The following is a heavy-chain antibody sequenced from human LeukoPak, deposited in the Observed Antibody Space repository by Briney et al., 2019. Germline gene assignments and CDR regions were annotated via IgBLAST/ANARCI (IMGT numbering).Heavy chain of an antibody. Sequence: ASVKVSCKASGYTFTDYYMCWVRQAPGQGLEWMGWINPDNGDTKYSENFQGRVTMTRDTSISTTYMELIRLRSDDTAVYYCVRAGLGGLDSTGYRFLEYWGQGTLVTVSA. CDR1: GYTFTDYY. D-gene: IGHD3-22*01. CDR2: INPDNGDT. V-gene: IGHV1-2*02. CDR3: VRAGLGGLDSTGYRFLEY. J-gene: IGHJ4*02.